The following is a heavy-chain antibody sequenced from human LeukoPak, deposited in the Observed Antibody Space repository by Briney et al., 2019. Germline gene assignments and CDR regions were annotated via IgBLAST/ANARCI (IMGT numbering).Heavy chain of an antibody. CDR2: ISGSGGST. CDR3: AKSEVGATADY. J-gene: IGHJ4*02. D-gene: IGHD1-26*01. CDR1: GCTFSSYG. V-gene: IGHV3-23*01. Sequence: GGSLRLSCAASGCTFSSYGMSWVRQAPGKGLEWVSAISGSGGSTYYADSVKGRFTISRDNSNNTLYLQMNSLTAEDTAVYDCAKSEVGATADYWGQGTLVTVSS.